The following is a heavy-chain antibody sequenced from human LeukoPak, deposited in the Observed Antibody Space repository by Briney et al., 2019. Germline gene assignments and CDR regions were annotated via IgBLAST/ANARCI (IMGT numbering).Heavy chain of an antibody. Sequence: GGSLRLSCAASGFSFSTYWMSWVRQAPGKGLEWVANINQDGGEKYYVDSVKGRFTISRDNAKNSLYLQMNSLRAEDTAVYYCARVRYSSSWYYDMDVWGQGTTVTVSS. D-gene: IGHD6-13*01. CDR1: GFSFSTYW. J-gene: IGHJ6*02. CDR3: ARVRYSSSWYYDMDV. CDR2: INQDGGEK. V-gene: IGHV3-7*04.